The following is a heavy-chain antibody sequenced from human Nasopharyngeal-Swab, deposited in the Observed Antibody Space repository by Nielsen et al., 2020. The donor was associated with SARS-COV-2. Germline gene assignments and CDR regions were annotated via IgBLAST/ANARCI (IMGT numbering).Heavy chain of an antibody. Sequence: SETLSLACAVYGGSFSGYYWSWIRQPPGKGLEWIGEINHSGSTNYNPSLKSRVTISVDTSKNQSSLKLSSVTAADTAVYYCARVRYVAARPSERYFDLWGRGTLVTVSS. CDR3: ARVRYVAARPSERYFDL. D-gene: IGHD6-6*01. CDR1: GGSFSGYY. J-gene: IGHJ2*01. V-gene: IGHV4-34*01. CDR2: INHSGST.